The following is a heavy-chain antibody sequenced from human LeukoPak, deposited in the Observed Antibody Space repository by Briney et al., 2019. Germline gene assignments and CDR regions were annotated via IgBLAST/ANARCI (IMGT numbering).Heavy chain of an antibody. CDR3: ARYYDSSQNWFDP. J-gene: IGHJ5*02. CDR1: GGSISSSSYY. Sequence: SETLSLTRTVSGGSISSSSYYWGWIRQPPGKGLEWIGSIYYSGSTYYNPSLKSRVTISVDTSKNQFSLKLSSVTAADTAVYYCARYYDSSQNWFDPWGQGTLVTVSS. D-gene: IGHD3-22*01. CDR2: IYYSGST. V-gene: IGHV4-39*01.